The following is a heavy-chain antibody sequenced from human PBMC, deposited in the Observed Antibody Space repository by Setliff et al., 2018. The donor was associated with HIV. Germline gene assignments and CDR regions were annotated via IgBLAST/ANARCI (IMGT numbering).Heavy chain of an antibody. CDR3: TTSQESDC. V-gene: IGHV3-11*01. CDR2: ISGTATTI. CDR1: GFTFSDHY. J-gene: IGHJ4*02. Sequence: GGSLRLSCAASGFTFSDHYMSWIRQTPGQGLECVSSISGTATTIYSADSVKGRFTISRDNAKNSLFLQMNSLRAEDTAVYYCTTSQESDCWGQGTLVTVSS.